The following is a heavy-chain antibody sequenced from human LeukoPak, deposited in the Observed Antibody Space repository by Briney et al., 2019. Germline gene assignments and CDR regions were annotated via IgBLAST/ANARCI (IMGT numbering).Heavy chain of an antibody. V-gene: IGHV3-11*04. CDR3: AELGITMIGGV. CDR2: ISSSGSTI. Sequence: GGSLRLFCVASGFTVSSNYMSWVRQAPGKGLEWVSYISSSGSTIYYADSVKGRFTISRDNAKNSLYLQMNSLRAEDTAVYYCAELGITMIGGVWGKGTTVTISS. J-gene: IGHJ6*04. D-gene: IGHD3-10*02. CDR1: GFTVSSNY.